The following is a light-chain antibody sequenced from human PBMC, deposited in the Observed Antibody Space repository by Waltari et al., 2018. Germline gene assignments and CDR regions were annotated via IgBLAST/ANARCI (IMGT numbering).Light chain of an antibody. Sequence: DIVMTQSPLSLSVTPGEAASISCRSRQILLHSNGYNYLDWYLQKPGQSPQLLIYLGSNRASGVPDRFSGSASGTDFTLKISRVEAEDVGVYYCMQALRTPYTFGQGTKLEIK. J-gene: IGKJ2*01. CDR1: QILLHSNGYNY. V-gene: IGKV2-28*01. CDR3: MQALRTPYT. CDR2: LGS.